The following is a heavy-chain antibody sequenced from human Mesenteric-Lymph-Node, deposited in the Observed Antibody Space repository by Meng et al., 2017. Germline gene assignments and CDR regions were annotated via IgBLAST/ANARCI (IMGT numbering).Heavy chain of an antibody. J-gene: IGHJ6*02. Sequence: GESLKISCAASGFTFSSYSMNWVRQAPGKGLEWVSYISSSGSTIYYADSVKGRFTISRDNAKNSLYLQMNSLRAEDTAVYYCATRNPSYYDFWSGYPPYYYGMDVWGQGTTVTVSS. D-gene: IGHD3-3*01. CDR2: ISSSGSTI. CDR3: ATRNPSYYDFWSGYPPYYYGMDV. CDR1: GFTFSSYS. V-gene: IGHV3-48*04.